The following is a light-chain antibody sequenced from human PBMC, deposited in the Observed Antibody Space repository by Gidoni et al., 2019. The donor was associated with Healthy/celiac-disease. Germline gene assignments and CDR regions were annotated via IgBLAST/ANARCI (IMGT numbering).Light chain of an antibody. CDR2: EDS. J-gene: IGLJ3*02. CDR3: YSTDSSGNHRV. Sequence: SDKLTKPPSVPVSPGQTARITCSGDALQKKYADWYQQKSGQAPVLVIYEDSKRPSGIPARFSGSSSVTMATLTISGAQVEDEADYYCYSTDSSGNHRVFGGWTKLTVL. CDR1: ALQKKY. V-gene: IGLV3-10*01.